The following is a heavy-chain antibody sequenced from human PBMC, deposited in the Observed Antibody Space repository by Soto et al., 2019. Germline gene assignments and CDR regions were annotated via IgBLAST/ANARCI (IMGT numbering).Heavy chain of an antibody. CDR1: GFTFSTYA. D-gene: IGHD3-3*01. CDR3: AKSPPVTIFGVVIHYFDY. CDR2: ISGSGGGT. Sequence: EVQLLESGGGLVQPGGSLRLSCAASGFTFSTYAMSWVRQAPGKGLEWVSSISGSGGGTYYADPVKGRFTVSRDNSKNTLYLQMSSLRAEDTAVYYCAKSPPVTIFGVVIHYFDYWGQGTLVTVSS. V-gene: IGHV3-23*01. J-gene: IGHJ4*02.